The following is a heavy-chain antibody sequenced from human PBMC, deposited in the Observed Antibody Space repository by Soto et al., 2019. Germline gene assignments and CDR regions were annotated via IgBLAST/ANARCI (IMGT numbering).Heavy chain of an antibody. CDR3: ARQANGDYNFPDVLAI. D-gene: IGHD4-17*01. Sequence: GASVKVSCKASGGTFSSYTISWVRQAPGQGLEWMGRIIPILGIANDAQKFQGRVTITADKSTSTAYMELSSLKSEDTAVYYCARQANGDYNFPDVLAIAGKGTMALVS. CDR2: IIPILGIA. CDR1: GGTFSSYT. J-gene: IGHJ3*02. V-gene: IGHV1-69*02.